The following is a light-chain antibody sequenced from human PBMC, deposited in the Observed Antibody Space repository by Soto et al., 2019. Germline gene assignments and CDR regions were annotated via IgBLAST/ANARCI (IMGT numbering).Light chain of an antibody. J-gene: IGLJ2*01. CDR3: CSYAGSYTVV. Sequence: QSALTQPRSVSGSPGQSVTISCTGTDSDVGGYKYFSWYQQHPGKAPKVMIVDVTKRPSGVPDRFSGSKSGNTASLNISGLRAEDEADYYCCSYAGSYTVVFGGGPKLTVL. CDR2: DVT. CDR1: DSDVGGYKY. V-gene: IGLV2-11*01.